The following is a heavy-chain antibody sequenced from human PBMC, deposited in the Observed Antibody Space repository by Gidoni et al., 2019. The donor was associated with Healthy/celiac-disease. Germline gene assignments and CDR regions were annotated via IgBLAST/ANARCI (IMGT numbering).Heavy chain of an antibody. Sequence: QVQLQESGPGLVKPSQTLSLTCTVSGGSISSGSYYWSWIRQPAGKGLEWIGRIYTSGSTNYNPSLKSRVTISVDTSKNQFSLKLSSVTAADTAVYYCARVRPNWKGGGFDPWGQGTLVTVSS. D-gene: IGHD1-1*01. CDR3: ARVRPNWKGGGFDP. CDR2: IYTSGST. V-gene: IGHV4-61*02. J-gene: IGHJ5*02. CDR1: GGSISSGSYY.